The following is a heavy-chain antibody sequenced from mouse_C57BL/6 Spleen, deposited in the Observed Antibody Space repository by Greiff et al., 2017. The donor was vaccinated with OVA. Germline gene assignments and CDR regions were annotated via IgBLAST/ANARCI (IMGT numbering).Heavy chain of an antibody. CDR1: GYTFTSYW. V-gene: IGHV1-59*01. J-gene: IGHJ2*01. CDR3: ASKLTGMDY. CDR2: IDPSDSYT. Sequence: VQLQQPGAELVRPGTSVKLSCKASGYTFTSYWMHWVKQRPGQGLEWIGVIDPSDSYTNYNQKFKGKATLTVDTSSSTAYMQLSSLTSEDSAVYYCASKLTGMDYWGQGTTLTVSS. D-gene: IGHD4-1*01.